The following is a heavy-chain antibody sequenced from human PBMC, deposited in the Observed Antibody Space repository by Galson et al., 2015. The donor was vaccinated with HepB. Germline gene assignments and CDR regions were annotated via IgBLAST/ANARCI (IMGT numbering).Heavy chain of an antibody. Sequence: SLRLSCAASGFTFDDYAMHWVRQAPGKGLEWVPLISWDGGSTYYADSVKGRFTISRDNSKNSLYLQMNSLRAEDTALYYCAKGPSRNMGRRGYFDYWGQGTLVTVSS. CDR3: AKGPSRNMGRRGYFDY. CDR1: GFTFDDYA. CDR2: ISWDGGST. V-gene: IGHV3-43D*03. D-gene: IGHD3-16*01. J-gene: IGHJ4*02.